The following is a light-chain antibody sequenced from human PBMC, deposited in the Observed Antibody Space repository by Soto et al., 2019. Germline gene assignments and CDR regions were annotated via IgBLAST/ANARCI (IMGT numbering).Light chain of an antibody. Sequence: EFVLTQSPGTLSLSPGERATLSCRASQTVRNNYLAWYQQKPGQAPRLLIYDASSRATGIPDRFSGGGSGTDFTLTISRMETQDFAVYYCQQFSSYPLTFGGATKVDI. CDR2: DAS. V-gene: IGKV3-20*01. CDR1: QTVRNNY. J-gene: IGKJ4*01. CDR3: QQFSSYPLT.